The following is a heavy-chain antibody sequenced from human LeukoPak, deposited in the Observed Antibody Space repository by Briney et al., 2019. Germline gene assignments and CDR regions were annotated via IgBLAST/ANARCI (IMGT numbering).Heavy chain of an antibody. D-gene: IGHD6-13*01. CDR1: GFTVSSNY. CDR2: IYSGGST. CDR3: ARDRPYYSSSWWDDY. J-gene: IGHJ4*02. Sequence: GGSLRLSCAASGFTVSSNYMSWVRQAPGKGLXXXXXIYSGGSTYYADSVKGRFTISRDNSKNTLYLQMNSLRAEDTAVYYCARDRPYYSSSWWDDYWGQGTLVTVSS. V-gene: IGHV3-66*02.